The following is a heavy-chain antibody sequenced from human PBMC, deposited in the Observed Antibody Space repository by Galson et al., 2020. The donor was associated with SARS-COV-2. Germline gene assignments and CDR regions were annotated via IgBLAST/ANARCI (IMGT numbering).Heavy chain of an antibody. D-gene: IGHD3-10*01. CDR1: GFTFDDYT. V-gene: IGHV3-43*01. Sequence: GESLKISCAASGFTFDDYTMHWVRQAPGKGLEWVSLISWDGGSTYYTDSVRGRFTISRDNSKNSLYLQMNSLRTEDTALYYCAKDIEPNYGSGSYSHWGQGTLVTVSS. CDR2: ISWDGGST. J-gene: IGHJ4*02. CDR3: AKDIEPNYGSGSYSH.